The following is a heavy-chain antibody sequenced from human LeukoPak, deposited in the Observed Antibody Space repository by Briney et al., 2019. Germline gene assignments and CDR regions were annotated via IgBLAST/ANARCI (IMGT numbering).Heavy chain of an antibody. CDR3: AKGKKGSAITMIVVVRNAEYFQH. D-gene: IGHD3-22*01. J-gene: IGHJ1*01. CDR1: GFTFSSYA. Sequence: GGSLRLSCAASGFTFSSYAMSGVRQAPGRGLEWVSVIRGSDGSTYYADSVKGRFTISRDNSRNTLYLQMNNLRAEDTAVYYCAKGKKGSAITMIVVVRNAEYFQHWGQGTLVTVSS. CDR2: IRGSDGST. V-gene: IGHV3-23*01.